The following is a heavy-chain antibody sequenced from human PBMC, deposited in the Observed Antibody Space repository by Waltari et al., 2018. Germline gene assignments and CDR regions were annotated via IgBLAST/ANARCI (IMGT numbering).Heavy chain of an antibody. V-gene: IGHV4-34*01. Sequence: QVQLQQWGAGLLKPSETLSLTCAVYGGSFSGYYWRWIRQHPGKGLARIGEINHSGRTNYNPSLKSRVTISVDTSKNQFSLKLSSVTAADTAVYYCARVKIGSITVWGSYRNAFDIWGQGTMVTVSS. D-gene: IGHD3-16*02. CDR2: INHSGRT. CDR3: ARVKIGSITVWGSYRNAFDI. CDR1: GGSFSGYY. J-gene: IGHJ3*02.